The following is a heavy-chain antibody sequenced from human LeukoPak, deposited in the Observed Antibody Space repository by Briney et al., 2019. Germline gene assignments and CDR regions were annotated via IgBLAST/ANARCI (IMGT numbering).Heavy chain of an antibody. V-gene: IGHV3-7*03. CDR3: ARESAAHAGY. Sequence: PGGSLRLSCAASGFTFSSYGMHWVRQTPGRGLEWVANIKQDGSDKYYVDSVRGRFTISRDNAKNSLYLQMNSLRAEDTAVYFCARESAAHAGYWGQGTLVIVSS. D-gene: IGHD6-25*01. CDR2: IKQDGSDK. J-gene: IGHJ4*02. CDR1: GFTFSSYG.